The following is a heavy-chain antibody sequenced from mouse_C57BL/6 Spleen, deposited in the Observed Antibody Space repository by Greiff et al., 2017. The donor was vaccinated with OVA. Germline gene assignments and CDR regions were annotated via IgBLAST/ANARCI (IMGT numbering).Heavy chain of an antibody. V-gene: IGHV1-22*01. D-gene: IGHD1-1*01. CDR1: GFTFTDYN. J-gene: IGHJ1*03. CDR2: INPNNGGT. CDR3: ETYDYGSSYWYFDV. Sequence: EVQLQQSGPELVKPGASVKMSCKASGFTFTDYNMHWVKQSHGKSLAWIGYINPNNGGTSYNQKFKGKATLTVNKSSSTAYMELRSLTSEDSAVYYCETYDYGSSYWYFDVWGTGTTVTVAT.